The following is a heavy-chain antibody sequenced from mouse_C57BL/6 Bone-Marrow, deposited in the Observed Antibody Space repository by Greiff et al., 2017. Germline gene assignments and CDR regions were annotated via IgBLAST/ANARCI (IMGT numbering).Heavy chain of an antibody. CDR1: GFSLTSYG. V-gene: IGHV2-5*01. CDR2: IWRGGST. Sequence: VQLKESGPGLVQPSQCLSITCTVSGFSLTSYGVHWVRQSPGKGLEWLGVIWRGGSTDYNAAFMSRLVITNDNSKSQVFFKMNSLQADDTARYYYATVVATPWFAYWGQGTLVTVSA. J-gene: IGHJ3*01. CDR3: ATVVATPWFAY. D-gene: IGHD1-1*01.